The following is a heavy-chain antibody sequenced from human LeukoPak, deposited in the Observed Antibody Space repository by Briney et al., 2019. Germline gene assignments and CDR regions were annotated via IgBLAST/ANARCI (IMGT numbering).Heavy chain of an antibody. Sequence: SGGSLRLSCAASGFTFDDYAMHWVRQAPGKGLEWVSGISWNSGSIGYADSVKGRFTISRDNAKNSLYLQMNSLRAEDTAVYYCARATDYFDYWGQGTLVTVSS. CDR1: GFTFDDYA. V-gene: IGHV3-9*01. J-gene: IGHJ4*02. CDR3: ARATDYFDY. CDR2: ISWNSGSI.